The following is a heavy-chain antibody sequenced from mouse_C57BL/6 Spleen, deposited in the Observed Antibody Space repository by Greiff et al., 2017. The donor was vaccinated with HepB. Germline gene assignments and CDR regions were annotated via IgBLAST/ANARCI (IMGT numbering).Heavy chain of an antibody. CDR1: GYTFTSYW. Sequence: VQLQQPGTELVKPGASVKLSCKASGYTFTSYWMHWVKQRPGQGLEWIGNINPSNGGTNYNEKFKSKATLTVDKSSSTADMQLSSLTSEDSAVYYCARDDGYYWYFDVWGTGTTVTVSS. CDR2: INPSNGGT. V-gene: IGHV1-53*01. D-gene: IGHD2-3*01. J-gene: IGHJ1*03. CDR3: ARDDGYYWYFDV.